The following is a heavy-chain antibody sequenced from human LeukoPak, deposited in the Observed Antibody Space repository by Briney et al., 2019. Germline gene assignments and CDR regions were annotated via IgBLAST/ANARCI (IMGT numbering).Heavy chain of an antibody. V-gene: IGHV3-23*01. CDR1: GFTFSSYA. CDR3: ARGDYSGYCILDY. D-gene: IGHD5-12*01. CDR2: ISGSGSST. J-gene: IGHJ4*02. Sequence: GGSLRLSCAASGFTFSSYAMSWVRQAPGKGLEWVSVISGSGSSTDYADSVKGRFTISRDNSKNTLSLQMNSLRAEDTAVYYCARGDYSGYCILDYWGQGTLVTVSS.